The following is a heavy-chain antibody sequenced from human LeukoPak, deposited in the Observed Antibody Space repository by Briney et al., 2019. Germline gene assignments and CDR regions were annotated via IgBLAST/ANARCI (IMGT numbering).Heavy chain of an antibody. CDR3: VQTTGWPGFDY. D-gene: IGHD6-19*01. Sequence: SETLSLICTTSGDPSSRFYWRWVRQPPGKGLEWIGNIYNGVPTFFNPSLKSRVTLSVDTSKTQFSLQLASVTAADTAVYYCVQTTGWPGFDYWGQGILVTVSS. CDR1: GDPSSRFY. J-gene: IGHJ4*02. V-gene: IGHV4-4*09. CDR2: IYNGVPT.